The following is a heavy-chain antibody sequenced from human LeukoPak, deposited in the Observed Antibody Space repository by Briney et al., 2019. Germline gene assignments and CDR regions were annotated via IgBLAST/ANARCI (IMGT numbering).Heavy chain of an antibody. CDR1: GYTFTGYY. V-gene: IGHV1-2*02. Sequence: ASVKVSCKASGYTFTGYYMHWVRQAPGQGLEWMGWINPNSGGTNYAQKFQGRVTMTRDTSISTAYMELSRLRSDDTAVYHCASTGGSIAVAAGYWGQGTLVTVSS. J-gene: IGHJ4*02. CDR3: ASTGGSIAVAAGY. D-gene: IGHD6-19*01. CDR2: INPNSGGT.